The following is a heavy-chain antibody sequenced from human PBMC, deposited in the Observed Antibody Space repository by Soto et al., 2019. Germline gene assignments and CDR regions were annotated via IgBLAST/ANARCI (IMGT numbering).Heavy chain of an antibody. CDR2: IYHSGST. Sequence: SETLSLTCAVSGGSISSSNWWSWVRQPPGKGLEWIGEIYHSGSTNYNPSLKSRVTISVDKSKNQFSLKLSSVTAADTAVYYCARYIVATDSPYYYYGMDVWGQGTTVTVSS. CDR3: ARYIVATDSPYYYYGMDV. D-gene: IGHD5-12*01. CDR1: GGSISSSNW. V-gene: IGHV4-4*02. J-gene: IGHJ6*02.